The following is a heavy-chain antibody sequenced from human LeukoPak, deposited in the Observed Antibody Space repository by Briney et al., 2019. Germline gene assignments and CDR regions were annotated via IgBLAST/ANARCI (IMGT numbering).Heavy chain of an antibody. CDR2: IRYDGINK. Sequence: GGSLRLSCAASGFTFSTHGMHWVRQAPGKGLEWVAFIRYDGINKYYADSVKGRFTISRDNSKNTLYLQMNSLRAEDTAVYYCAKLLTGGYNSGQNDYWGQGILVTVSS. J-gene: IGHJ4*02. CDR1: GFTFSTHG. V-gene: IGHV3-30*02. D-gene: IGHD5-18*01. CDR3: AKLLTGGYNSGQNDY.